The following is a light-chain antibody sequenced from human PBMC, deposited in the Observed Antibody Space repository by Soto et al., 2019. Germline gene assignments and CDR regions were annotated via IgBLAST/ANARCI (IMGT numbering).Light chain of an antibody. Sequence: QSVLTQPASVSGSPGQSITISCTGTSSDVGGYNYVSWYQQHPGKAPKLMIYDVSNRPSGVSNRFSGSKSGNTASLTISGRQAEDEADYYCSSYTSSSPLDVFGTGTKLTVL. V-gene: IGLV2-14*01. CDR3: SSYTSSSPLDV. CDR1: SSDVGGYNY. CDR2: DVS. J-gene: IGLJ1*01.